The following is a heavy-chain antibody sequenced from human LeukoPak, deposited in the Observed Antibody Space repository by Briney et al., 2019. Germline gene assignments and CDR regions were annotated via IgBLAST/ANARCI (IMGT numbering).Heavy chain of an antibody. CDR2: IKQDGSEK. V-gene: IGHV3-7*01. D-gene: IGHD7-27*01. CDR3: AKDGNWASVS. Sequence: PGGSLRLSCTVSGFTFSTYWMNWVRQAPGKGLEWVANIKQDGSEKYYVDSVKGRFTISRDNAKNSLYLQMNSLRAEDTAVYYCAKDGNWASVSWGQGTLVTVSS. J-gene: IGHJ5*02. CDR1: GFTFSTYW.